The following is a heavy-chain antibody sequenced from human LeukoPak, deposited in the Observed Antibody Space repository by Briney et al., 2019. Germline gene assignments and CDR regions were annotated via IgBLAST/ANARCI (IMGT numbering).Heavy chain of an antibody. CDR2: IYTSGST. CDR1: GGSISSGSYY. Sequence: SETLSLTCTVSGGSISSGSYYWSWIRLPAGKGLEWIGRIYTSGSTNYNPSLKSRVTISVDTSKNQFSLKLSSVTAADTAVYYCARAAEWLPPADAFDIWGQGTMVTVSS. D-gene: IGHD5-18*01. CDR3: ARAAEWLPPADAFDI. V-gene: IGHV4-61*02. J-gene: IGHJ3*02.